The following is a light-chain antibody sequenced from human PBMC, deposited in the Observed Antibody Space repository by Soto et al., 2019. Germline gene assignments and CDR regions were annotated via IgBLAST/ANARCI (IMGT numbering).Light chain of an antibody. CDR1: QSISTN. Sequence: IIMTQSPATLSVSPGERVTFSCRASQSISTNLAWYQQKPGQAPRLLIYGASTRATHIPDRFSGSGSETEFTLSVSSLQSEDFAVYSCQQYGFSPYTFGQGTKVEIK. CDR2: GAS. V-gene: IGKV3-15*01. CDR3: QQYGFSPYT. J-gene: IGKJ2*01.